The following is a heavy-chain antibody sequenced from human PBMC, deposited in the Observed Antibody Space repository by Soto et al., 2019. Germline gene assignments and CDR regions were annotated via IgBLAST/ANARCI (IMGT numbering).Heavy chain of an antibody. CDR2: IRSKAYGGTT. J-gene: IGHJ5*02. D-gene: IGHD3-9*01. CDR3: TRDEFGLVNNWFDP. Sequence: PGGSLRLSCTASGFTFGDYAMSWVRQAPGKGLEWVGFIRSKAYGGTTEYAASVKGRFTISRDDSKSIAYLQMNSLKTEDTAVYYCTRDEFGLVNNWFDPWGQGTLVTVSS. CDR1: GFTFGDYA. V-gene: IGHV3-49*04.